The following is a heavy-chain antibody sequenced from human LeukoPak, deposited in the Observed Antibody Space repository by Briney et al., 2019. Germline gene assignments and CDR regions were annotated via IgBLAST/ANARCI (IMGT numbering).Heavy chain of an antibody. CDR2: ITLSSKTI. D-gene: IGHD4-23*01. CDR3: ARSQKETHLGAYGGFRDAFDV. V-gene: IGHV3-11*04. Sequence: PGGPLRLSCAASGFTFGDYYMSWIRQSPGKGLEWISYITLSSKTIYYAHSVKGRFTITRDNAKKPLYLKMDSLRADDTAVYYCARSQKETHLGAYGGFRDAFDVWGQGTMVIVSS. CDR1: GFTFGDYY. J-gene: IGHJ3*01.